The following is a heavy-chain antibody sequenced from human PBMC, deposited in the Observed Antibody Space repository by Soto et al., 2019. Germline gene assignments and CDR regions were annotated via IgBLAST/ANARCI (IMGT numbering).Heavy chain of an antibody. Sequence: GGSLRLSCAASGFTFSSYGMHWVRQAPGKGLEWVAVISYDGSNKYYADSVKGRFTISRDNSKNTLYLQMNSLRAEDTAVYYCAKDRLDYYDSSGNAFDSWGQGTMVTVSS. J-gene: IGHJ3*02. V-gene: IGHV3-30*18. CDR2: ISYDGSNK. CDR3: AKDRLDYYDSSGNAFDS. D-gene: IGHD3-22*01. CDR1: GFTFSSYG.